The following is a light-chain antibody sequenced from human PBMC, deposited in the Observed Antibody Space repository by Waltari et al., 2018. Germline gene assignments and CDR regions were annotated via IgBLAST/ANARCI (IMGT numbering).Light chain of an antibody. CDR1: QSFNSN. V-gene: IGKV3-15*01. CDR2: GAS. J-gene: IGKJ4*01. Sequence: EIVMTQSPATLSVSPGERATLSCRASQSFNSNLAWYQQKPGQPPRLLIYGASTRATGIPARLSGSGSGTEFTLTISSLQSEDFAVYYCQQYDKWPLTFGGGTKVEIK. CDR3: QQYDKWPLT.